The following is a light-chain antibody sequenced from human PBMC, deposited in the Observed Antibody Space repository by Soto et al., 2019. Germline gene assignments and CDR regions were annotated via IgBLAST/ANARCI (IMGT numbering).Light chain of an antibody. CDR3: QKYNTAPYT. V-gene: IGKV1-27*01. J-gene: IGKJ5*01. Sequence: DIQMTQSPSSLSASVGDRVTTTCRASQGFTNYLAWYQQKPGKAPNLLIYAASTLQSGVPSRFSGSGSGTVFTLMVRCLQPEDAATYYCQKYNTAPYTFGQGTRLEIK. CDR1: QGFTNY. CDR2: AAS.